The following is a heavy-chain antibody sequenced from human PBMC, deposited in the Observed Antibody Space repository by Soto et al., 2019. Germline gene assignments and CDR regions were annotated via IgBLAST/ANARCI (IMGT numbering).Heavy chain of an antibody. CDR3: AKTYYYDSSGYPGGMDV. Sequence: SETLSLTCAVSGGSISSGGYSWSWIRQPPGKGLEWIGYIYHSGSTNYNPSLKSRVTISVDTSKNQFSLKLSSVTAADTAVYYCAKTYYYDSSGYPGGMDVWGQGTTVTVSS. CDR2: IYHSGST. D-gene: IGHD3-22*01. V-gene: IGHV4-30-2*01. CDR1: GGSISSGGYS. J-gene: IGHJ6*02.